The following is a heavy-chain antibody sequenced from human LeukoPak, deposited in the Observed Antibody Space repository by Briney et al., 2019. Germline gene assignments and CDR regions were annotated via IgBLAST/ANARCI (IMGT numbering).Heavy chain of an antibody. Sequence: VSVKVSCKASGYTFTSYGISWVRQAPGQGLEWMGWISAYNGNTNYAQKLQGRVTMTTDTSTSTAYMELRSLRSDDTAVYYCARDKLQYSSSWYGIDYWGQGTLVTVSS. CDR1: GYTFTSYG. V-gene: IGHV1-18*01. D-gene: IGHD6-13*01. J-gene: IGHJ4*02. CDR3: ARDKLQYSSSWYGIDY. CDR2: ISAYNGNT.